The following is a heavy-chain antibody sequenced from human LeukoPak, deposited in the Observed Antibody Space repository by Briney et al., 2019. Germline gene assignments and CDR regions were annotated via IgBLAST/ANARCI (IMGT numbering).Heavy chain of an antibody. Sequence: PSETLSLTCTVSGGSISSSSSYWGWIRPPPGKGPEWIGSIYYSGSTYYNPSLNSRVTISVDTSKNQFSLKLSSVTAADTAVYYCARQLGYCSSTSCYADKVDYWGQGTLVTVSS. D-gene: IGHD2-2*01. V-gene: IGHV4-39*01. CDR1: GGSISSSSSY. CDR3: ARQLGYCSSTSCYADKVDY. J-gene: IGHJ4*02. CDR2: IYYSGST.